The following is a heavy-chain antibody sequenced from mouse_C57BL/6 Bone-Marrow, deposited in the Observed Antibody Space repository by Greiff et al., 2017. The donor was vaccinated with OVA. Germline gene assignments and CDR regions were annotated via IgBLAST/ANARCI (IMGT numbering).Heavy chain of an antibody. CDR3: ARDGSSGEDY. V-gene: IGHV1-19*01. J-gene: IGHJ2*01. CDR2: INPYNGGT. D-gene: IGHD1-1*01. CDR1: GYTFTDYY. Sequence: EVQVVESGPVLVKPGASVKMSCKASGYTFTDYYMNWVKQSHGKSLEWIGVINPYNGGTSYNQKFKGKATLTVDKSSSTAYMELNSLTSEDSAVYYCARDGSSGEDYWGQGTTLTVSS.